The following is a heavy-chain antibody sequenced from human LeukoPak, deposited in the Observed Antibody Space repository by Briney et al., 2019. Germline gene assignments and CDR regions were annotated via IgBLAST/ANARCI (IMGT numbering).Heavy chain of an antibody. V-gene: IGHV4-59*01. CDR1: GGSISSYY. CDR3: AREKYFDPPGAFDL. CDR2: IYYSGST. D-gene: IGHD3-9*01. J-gene: IGHJ3*01. Sequence: SETLSLTCTVSGGSISSYYWSWIRQPPGKGLEWIGYIYYSGSTNYNPSLTSRVTISVDTSKNQFSLKLSSVTAADTAVYYCAREKYFDPPGAFDLWGQGTMVTVSS.